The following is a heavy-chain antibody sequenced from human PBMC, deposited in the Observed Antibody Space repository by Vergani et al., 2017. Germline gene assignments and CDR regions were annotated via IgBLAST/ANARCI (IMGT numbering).Heavy chain of an antibody. CDR1: GGSISSGCYY. D-gene: IGHD4-17*01. CDR2: IYYSGST. J-gene: IGHJ6*02. Sequence: QVQLQESGPGLVKPSQTLSLTCTVSGGSISSGCYYWSGLRPRQGKGLEWVGYIYYSGSTYHNPSLQSRVTISVDTSKNQFSLKLSSVTAADTAVYYCERSFSTVYCMDVWGQGTTVTVSS. V-gene: IGHV4-31*03. CDR3: ERSFSTVYCMDV.